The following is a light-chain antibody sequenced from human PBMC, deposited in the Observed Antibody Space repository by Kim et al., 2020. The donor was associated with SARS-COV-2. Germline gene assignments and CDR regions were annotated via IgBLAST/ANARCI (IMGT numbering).Light chain of an antibody. Sequence: VGVGQTVRITCHGDSSRGDNASWYKQRPGQALVVDIYGKNNRRSGIPYRFSGSRSRNTASLTSTGAQAEDEDDYYCNSRNSSYYVFGTGTKVTVL. J-gene: IGLJ1*01. CDR2: GKN. CDR3: NSRNSSYYV. V-gene: IGLV3-19*01. CDR1: SSRGDN.